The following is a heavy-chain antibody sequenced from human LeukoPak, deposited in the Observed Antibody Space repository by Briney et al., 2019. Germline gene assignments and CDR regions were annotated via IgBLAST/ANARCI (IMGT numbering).Heavy chain of an antibody. CDR1: GYTFTGYY. J-gene: IGHJ3*02. V-gene: IGHV1-2*02. Sequence: VASVKVSCKASGYTFTGYYMHWVRQAPGRGLEWMGWINPNSGGTNYAQKFQGRVTMTRDTSISTAYMELSRLRSDDTAVYYCARAASGSWGEGDDAFDIWGQGTMVTVSS. CDR3: ARAASGSWGEGDDAFDI. D-gene: IGHD1-26*01. CDR2: INPNSGGT.